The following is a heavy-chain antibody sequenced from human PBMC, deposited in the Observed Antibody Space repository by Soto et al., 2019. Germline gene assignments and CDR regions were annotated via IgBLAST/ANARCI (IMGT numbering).Heavy chain of an antibody. D-gene: IGHD3-22*01. J-gene: IGHJ5*02. CDR2: IYYSGST. CDR1: GGSISSYY. Sequence: SETLSLTCTVSGGSISSYYWSWLRQPPGKGLEWIGYIYYSGSTNYNPSLKSRVTISVDASKNQFSLRLSSVTAADTAVYYCERAYYDTSGSSLDPWGQGILVTVSS. CDR3: ERAYYDTSGSSLDP. V-gene: IGHV4-59*01.